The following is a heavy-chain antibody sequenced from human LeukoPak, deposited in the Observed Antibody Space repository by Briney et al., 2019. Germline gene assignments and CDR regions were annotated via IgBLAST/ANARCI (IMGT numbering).Heavy chain of an antibody. D-gene: IGHD5-24*01. CDR1: GGSISSSSYY. CDR3: ARGTRNHAERWLHHYFDY. V-gene: IGHV4-39*07. Sequence: PSETLSLTCTVSGGSISSSSYYWGWIRQPPGKGLEWIGSIYYSGSTYYNPSLKSRVTISVDTSKNQFSLKLSSVTAADTAVYYCARGTRNHAERWLHHYFDYWGQGTLVTVSS. CDR2: IYYSGST. J-gene: IGHJ4*02.